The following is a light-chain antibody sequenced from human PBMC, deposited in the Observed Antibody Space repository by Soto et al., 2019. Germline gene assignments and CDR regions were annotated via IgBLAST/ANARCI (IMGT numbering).Light chain of an antibody. Sequence: SVLTQPPSVSAAPGQKVTISCSGSSSNIGGNSVSWYQQLPGTAPKLLIYDDNKRPSGIPDRFSGSKSGTSATLGITGFQTGDEADYYCGSWDSSMSAYVFGNGTKVTVL. J-gene: IGLJ1*01. CDR1: SSNIGGNS. V-gene: IGLV1-51*01. CDR2: DDN. CDR3: GSWDSSMSAYV.